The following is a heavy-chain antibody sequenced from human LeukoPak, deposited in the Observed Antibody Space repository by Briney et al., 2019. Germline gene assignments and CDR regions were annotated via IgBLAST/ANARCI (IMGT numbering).Heavy chain of an antibody. CDR2: INHSGST. CDR1: GGSFSGYY. D-gene: IGHD2-2*01. Sequence: PSETLSLTCAVYGGSFSGYYWSWIRQPPGKGLEWIGEINHSGSTNYNPSLKSRVTISVDTSKNQFSLKLSSVTAADTAVYYCASTHCSSTSCPMDVWGEGTTVTVSS. V-gene: IGHV4-34*01. CDR3: ASTHCSSTSCPMDV. J-gene: IGHJ6*03.